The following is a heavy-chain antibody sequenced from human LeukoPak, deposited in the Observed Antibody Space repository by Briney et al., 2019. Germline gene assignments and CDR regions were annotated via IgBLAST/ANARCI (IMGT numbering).Heavy chain of an antibody. CDR2: ITNDGTNK. CDR3: ARVVGDTDY. J-gene: IGHJ4*02. Sequence: GGSLRLSCAASGFTFSSYAMHWVRQAPGKGLEWVAAITNDGTNKYYADSVKGRFTISRDNSKNTLYLQMNNLRAEDTAVYYCARVVGDTDYWGQGTLVTVSS. V-gene: IGHV3-30*04. CDR1: GFTFSSYA. D-gene: IGHD1-26*01.